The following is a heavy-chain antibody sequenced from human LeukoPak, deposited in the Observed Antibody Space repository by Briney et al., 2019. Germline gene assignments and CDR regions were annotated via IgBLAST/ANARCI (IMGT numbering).Heavy chain of an antibody. Sequence: SVKVSCKASGGTFSSYAISWARQAPGQGLEWMGGIIPIFGTANYAQKFQGRVTITADESTSTAYMELSSLRSEDTAVYYAATGYCSSTSCYSHDAFDIWGQGTMVTVSS. CDR3: ATGYCSSTSCYSHDAFDI. CDR2: IIPIFGTA. J-gene: IGHJ3*02. D-gene: IGHD2-2*02. V-gene: IGHV1-69*13. CDR1: GGTFSSYA.